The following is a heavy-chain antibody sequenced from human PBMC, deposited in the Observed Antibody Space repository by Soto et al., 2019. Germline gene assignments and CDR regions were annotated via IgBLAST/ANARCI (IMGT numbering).Heavy chain of an antibody. CDR1: GYSFTDYH. Sequence: QVQLVQSGAEVKKPGASVRVSCKASGYSFTDYHIHWVRQAPGQGLEWLGRINPKSGGTSTAQKFQGWVTMTRDRSISTVYIELPRLRSDDTAVYFCARGHSTECSNGVCSFFYNHEMDVWGQGTTVTVSS. CDR3: ARGHSTECSNGVCSFFYNHEMDV. V-gene: IGHV1-2*04. D-gene: IGHD2-8*01. CDR2: INPKSGGT. J-gene: IGHJ6*02.